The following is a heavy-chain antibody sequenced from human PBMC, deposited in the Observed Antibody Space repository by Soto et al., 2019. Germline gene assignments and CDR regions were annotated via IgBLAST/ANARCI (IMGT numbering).Heavy chain of an antibody. Sequence: QVQLVESGGGVVQPGRSLRLSCAASGFTFSNYGMHWVRQAPGKGLEWVAVIWYDGSNKYYADSVKGRFTISRDNSKNTLYLQMNSLRAEDTAVYYCARDQVESGSYFPFDYWGRGSLVTVSS. CDR3: ARDQVESGSYFPFDY. V-gene: IGHV3-33*01. CDR1: GFTFSNYG. D-gene: IGHD1-26*01. J-gene: IGHJ4*02. CDR2: IWYDGSNK.